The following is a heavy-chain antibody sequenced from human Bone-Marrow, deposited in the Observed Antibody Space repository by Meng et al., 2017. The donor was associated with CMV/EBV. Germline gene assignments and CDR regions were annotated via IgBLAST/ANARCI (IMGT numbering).Heavy chain of an antibody. J-gene: IGHJ4*02. D-gene: IGHD1-26*01. CDR3: ARLTIVGVRGSDY. Sequence: GESLKISCVASGFPFSGYTMTWVRQAPGKGLEWVSSLSDNSAYIYYADSVKGRFTISRDNAKNSLFLQMDSLRAEDTAVYYCARLTIVGVRGSDYWGQGTLVTVSS. CDR2: LSDNSAYI. V-gene: IGHV3-21*01. CDR1: GFPFSGYT.